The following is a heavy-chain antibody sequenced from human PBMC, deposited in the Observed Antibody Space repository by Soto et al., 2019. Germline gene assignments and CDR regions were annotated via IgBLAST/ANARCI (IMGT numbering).Heavy chain of an antibody. V-gene: IGHV4-34*01. Sequence: SETLSLTCAVYGGSFSGCYWSWIRQPPGKGLEWIGEINHSGSTNYNPSLKSRVTISVDTSKNQFSLKLSSVTAADTAVYYCARAGAGGTYYYGSGSRSWFDPWGQGTLVTVSS. CDR3: ARAGAGGTYYYGSGSRSWFDP. D-gene: IGHD3-10*01. J-gene: IGHJ5*02. CDR1: GGSFSGCY. CDR2: INHSGST.